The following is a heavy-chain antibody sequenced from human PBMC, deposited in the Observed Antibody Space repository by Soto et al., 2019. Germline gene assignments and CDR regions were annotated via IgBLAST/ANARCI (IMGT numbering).Heavy chain of an antibody. J-gene: IGHJ6*02. CDR2: ISYDGNNK. CDR3: ARPVEPFYYYGMDV. CDR1: GFTFSTYA. Sequence: HPGGSLRLSCAASGFTFSTYAMEWVRQAPGKGLDWVALISYDGNNKYYADSVRGRFTISRDNSKNTLYLQMNTLRPEDTALYFCARPVEPFYYYGMDVWGQGTTGTVSS. V-gene: IGHV3-30-3*01.